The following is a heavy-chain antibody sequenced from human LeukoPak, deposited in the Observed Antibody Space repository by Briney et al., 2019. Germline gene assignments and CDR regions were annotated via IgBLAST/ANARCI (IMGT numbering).Heavy chain of an antibody. CDR1: GFSFNMFP. CDR2: ISYDGNNK. J-gene: IGHJ4*02. V-gene: IGHV3-30*04. CDR3: GRGGKWGYFDY. Sequence: GGSLRLSCAASGFSFNMFPMHWVRQAPGKGQECVAVISYDGNNKYYADSVNGRFTISRDNSKNTLFLQMNSLRTEDTAIYHCGRGGKWGYFDYWGQGTL. D-gene: IGHD3-16*01.